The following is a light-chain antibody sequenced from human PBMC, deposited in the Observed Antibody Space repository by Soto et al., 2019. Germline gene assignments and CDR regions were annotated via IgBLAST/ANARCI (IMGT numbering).Light chain of an antibody. J-gene: IGKJ4*01. V-gene: IGKV1-12*02. CDR3: QQANSFPFT. CDR2: AAS. Sequence: DIQMTQSPSSVSASIRDGVAITCRASQGLRSSLACYQHKPGKAPNLLIYAASNLQGGVPSRFSGSGSGTDFTLTISSLQPEDFATYFCQQANSFPFTFGGGTKVEIE. CDR1: QGLRSS.